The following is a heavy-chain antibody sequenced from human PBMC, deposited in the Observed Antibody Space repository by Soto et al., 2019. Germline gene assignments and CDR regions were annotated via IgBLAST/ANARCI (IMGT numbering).Heavy chain of an antibody. CDR2: IIPIFGTA. Sequence: GAAVKVSCKASGCTFSSYAISWVRQAPGQGLEWMGGIIPIFGTANYAQKFQGRVTITADESTSTAYMELSSLRSEDTAVYYCARDHQSYYYGMDVWGQGTTVTVSS. CDR3: ARDHQSYYYGMDV. J-gene: IGHJ6*02. CDR1: GCTFSSYA. V-gene: IGHV1-69*13.